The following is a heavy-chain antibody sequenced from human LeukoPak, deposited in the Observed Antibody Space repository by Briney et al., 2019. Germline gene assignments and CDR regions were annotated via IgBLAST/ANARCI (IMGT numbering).Heavy chain of an antibody. CDR3: ARAVAGTSWFDP. D-gene: IGHD6-19*01. CDR2: IYYSGST. V-gene: IGHV4-59*01. Sequence: SETLSLTCTVSGGSISSYFWSWIRQPPGKGLEWIGDIYYSGSTNYNPSLKGRVTISVDTSKNQFSLKLSSVAAADTAVYYCARAVAGTSWFDPWGQGTLVTVSS. J-gene: IGHJ5*02. CDR1: GGSISSYF.